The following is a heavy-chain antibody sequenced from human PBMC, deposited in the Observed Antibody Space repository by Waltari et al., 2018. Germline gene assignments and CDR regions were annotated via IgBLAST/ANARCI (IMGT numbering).Heavy chain of an antibody. V-gene: IGHV4-38-2*02. J-gene: IGHJ6*02. CDR3: ARDGPDYGDLLDYYYYGMDV. D-gene: IGHD4-17*01. CDR1: GYSISSCYY. CDR2: IYHSGST. Sequence: QVQLQESGPGLVKPSETLSLTCAVSGYSISSCYYWGWIRPPPGKGLEWIGSIYHSGSTYYNPSLKSRVTISVDTSKNQFSLKLSSVTAADTAVYYCARDGPDYGDLLDYYYYGMDVWGQGTTVTVSS.